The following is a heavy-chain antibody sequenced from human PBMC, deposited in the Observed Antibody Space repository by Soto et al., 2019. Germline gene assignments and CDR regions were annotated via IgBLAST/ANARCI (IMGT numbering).Heavy chain of an antibody. J-gene: IGHJ4*02. CDR2: IYYSGST. CDR1: GGSISSYY. Sequence: SETLSLTCTVSGGSISSYYWSWIRQPPGKGLEWIGYIYYSGSTNYNPSLKSRVTISVDTSKNQFSLKLSSVTAADTAVYYCARGVEGITGTXLLPLLTSWGQGTLVTVSS. D-gene: IGHD1-7*01. V-gene: IGHV4-59*01. CDR3: ARGVEGITGTXLLPLLTS.